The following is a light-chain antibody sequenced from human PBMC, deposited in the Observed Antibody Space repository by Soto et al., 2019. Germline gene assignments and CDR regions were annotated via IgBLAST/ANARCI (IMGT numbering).Light chain of an antibody. CDR2: EGI. CDR1: NSDIGNYNL. CDR3: SSYAGSRVL. Sequence: QSALTQPASVSGSPGQSITISCTGSNSDIGNYNLVSWYQQHPGKAPKLIIYEGIKRPSGVSNRFFGSKSCNTASLTISGLQTEDEADYYCSSYAGSRVLFGGGTKVTVL. J-gene: IGLJ2*01. V-gene: IGLV2-23*01.